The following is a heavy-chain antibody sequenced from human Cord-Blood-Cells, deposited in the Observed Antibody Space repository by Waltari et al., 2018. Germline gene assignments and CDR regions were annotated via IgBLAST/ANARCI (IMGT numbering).Heavy chain of an antibody. CDR2: SNPNRGGT. D-gene: IGHD6-19*01. J-gene: IGHJ6*02. CDR1: GYTFTGYY. CDR3: ARGGRSSGYYYYGMDV. V-gene: IGHV1-2*04. Sequence: QVQLVQSGAEVKKPGASVKVSCKASGYTFTGYYMHWVRQAPGQGLEWMGWSNPNRGGTNYAQKVQGWVTMTRDTSISTAYMELSRLRSDDTAVYYCARGGRSSGYYYYGMDVWGQGTTVTVSS.